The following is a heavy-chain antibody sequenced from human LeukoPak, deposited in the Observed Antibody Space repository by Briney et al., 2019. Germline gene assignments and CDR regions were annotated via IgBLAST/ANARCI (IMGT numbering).Heavy chain of an antibody. D-gene: IGHD6-19*01. V-gene: IGHV4-59*01. CDR1: GGSISSYY. Sequence: SETLSLTCTVSGGSISSYYWSWIRQPPGKGLERIGYIYYSGSTNYNPSLKSRVTISVDTSKNQFSLKLSSVTAADTAVYYCARDGYSSGWNLEYFQHWGQGTLVTVSS. CDR3: ARDGYSSGWNLEYFQH. J-gene: IGHJ1*01. CDR2: IYYSGST.